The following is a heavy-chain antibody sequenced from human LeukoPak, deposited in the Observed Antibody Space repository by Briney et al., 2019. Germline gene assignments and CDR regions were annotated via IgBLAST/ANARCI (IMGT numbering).Heavy chain of an antibody. CDR3: AKSWDIVVVPAAPMDV. D-gene: IGHD2-2*01. J-gene: IGHJ6*03. CDR1: GFTFSSYA. Sequence: GGSLRLSCAASGFTFSSYAMSWVRQAPGKGLEWVSAISGSGGSTYYADSVKGRFTISRDNSKNTLYLQMNSLRAEDTAVYYCAKSWDIVVVPAAPMDVWGKGTTVTVSS. V-gene: IGHV3-23*01. CDR2: ISGSGGST.